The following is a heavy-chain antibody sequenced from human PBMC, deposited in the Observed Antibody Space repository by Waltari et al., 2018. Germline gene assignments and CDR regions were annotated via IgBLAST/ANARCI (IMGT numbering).Heavy chain of an antibody. V-gene: IGHV4-34*01. CDR2: INHSGST. CDR3: AREIVGATAGFDY. Sequence: QVQLQQWGAGLLQPSETLSLTCAVYGGSFSGYYWSWIRQPPGKGLEWIGEINHSGSTNYNPSLKSRVTISVDTSKNQFSLKLSSVTAADTAVYYCAREIVGATAGFDYWGQGTLVTVSS. J-gene: IGHJ4*02. CDR1: GGSFSGYY. D-gene: IGHD1-26*01.